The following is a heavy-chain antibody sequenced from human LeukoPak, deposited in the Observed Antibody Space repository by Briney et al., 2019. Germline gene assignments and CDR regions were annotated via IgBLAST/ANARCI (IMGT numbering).Heavy chain of an antibody. CDR2: INPNSGGT. J-gene: IGHJ5*02. CDR3: AREDTTMGERAYNCFDP. CDR1: GYTFTTYF. Sequence: GASVKVSCKASGYTFTTYFMHSVRQAPGQGLEWMGWINPNSGGTNYAQKFQGRVTMTRDTSISTVYMELSRLTSDDTAVYYCAREDTTMGERAYNCFDPWGQGTLVTVSS. V-gene: IGHV1-2*02. D-gene: IGHD5-18*01.